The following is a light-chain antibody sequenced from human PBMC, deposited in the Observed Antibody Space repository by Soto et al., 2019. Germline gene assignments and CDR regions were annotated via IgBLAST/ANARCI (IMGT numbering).Light chain of an antibody. Sequence: EIEMTQRPATMSLAPRARVTLSCRASESVSTNLAWYQQKAGQAPRLLIYGASTRATGIPARFSGSGSGTEFTLTISGLQSEDFAVYYCQQYSIWRTFGQGPKVDI. V-gene: IGKV3-15*01. CDR1: ESVSTN. J-gene: IGKJ1*01. CDR3: QQYSIWRT. CDR2: GAS.